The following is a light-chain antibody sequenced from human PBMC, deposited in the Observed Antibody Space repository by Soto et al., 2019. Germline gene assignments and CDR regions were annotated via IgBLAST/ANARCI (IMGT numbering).Light chain of an antibody. V-gene: IGKV3-11*01. J-gene: IGKJ4*01. CDR1: QSVSNF. CDR3: QQHINRLS. CDR2: HAS. Sequence: EIVLTQSPATLSLSPGERATLSCRASQSVSNFLAWYQQKPGQAPRLLIYHASNRATGIPARFSGSGSGTHFTLTISTLEPEDFAVYYCQQHINRLSFGGGTKVEIK.